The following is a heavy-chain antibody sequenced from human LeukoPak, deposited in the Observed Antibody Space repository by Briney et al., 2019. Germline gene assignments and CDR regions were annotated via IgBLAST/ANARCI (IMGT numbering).Heavy chain of an antibody. CDR2: INPSGGST. CDR1: GYTFTSYY. Sequence: ASVKVSCKASGYTFTSYYMHWVRQAPGQGLEWMGIINPSGGSTSYAQKFQGRVSMTRDMPTSTVYMELSSLRSEDTAVYDCARDRLQLWLRGGYFDYWGQGTLVTVSS. D-gene: IGHD5-18*01. J-gene: IGHJ4*02. V-gene: IGHV1-46*01. CDR3: ARDRLQLWLRGGYFDY.